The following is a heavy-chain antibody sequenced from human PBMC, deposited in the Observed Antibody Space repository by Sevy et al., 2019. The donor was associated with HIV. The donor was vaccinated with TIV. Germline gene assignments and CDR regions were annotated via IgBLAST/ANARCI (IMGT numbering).Heavy chain of an antibody. CDR2: ISGSGGST. CDR3: AKDQDYYGSGSYYY. J-gene: IGHJ4*02. V-gene: IGHV3-23*01. Sequence: GGSLRLSCAASGFTFSSYAMSWVRQAPGKGLEWVSAISGSGGSTYYADSVKGRFTISRDNSTNRLYLQMNSLRAEDTAVYYCAKDQDYYGSGSYYYWGQGTLVTVSS. CDR1: GFTFSSYA. D-gene: IGHD3-10*01.